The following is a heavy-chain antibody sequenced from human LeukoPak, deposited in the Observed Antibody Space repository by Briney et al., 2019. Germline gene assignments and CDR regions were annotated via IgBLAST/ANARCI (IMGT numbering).Heavy chain of an antibody. D-gene: IGHD2-2*01. CDR3: ARDLGAYGYCSSTSCSGLDY. CDR1: GFTFSSYS. V-gene: IGHV3-48*01. CDR2: ISSSSSTI. J-gene: IGHJ4*02. Sequence: GGSLRLSCAASGFTFSSYSMNWVRQAPGKGLEWVSYISSSSSTIYYADSVKGRFTISRDNAKNSLYLQMNSLRAEDTAVYYCARDLGAYGYCSSTSCSGLDYWGQGTLVTVSS.